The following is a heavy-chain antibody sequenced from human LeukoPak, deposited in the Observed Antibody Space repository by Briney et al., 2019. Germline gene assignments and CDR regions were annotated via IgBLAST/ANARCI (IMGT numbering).Heavy chain of an antibody. CDR1: GGSISSYY. CDR2: IYYSGST. J-gene: IGHJ4*02. CDR3: ARGKTCYYDSSGYYV. V-gene: IGHV4-59*01. Sequence: SETLSLTCTVSGGSISSYYWSWIRQPPGKGLEWIGYIYYSGSTNYNPSLKSRVTISVDTSKNQFSLKLSSVTAADTAVYYCARGKTCYYDSSGYYVWGQGTLVTVSS. D-gene: IGHD3-22*01.